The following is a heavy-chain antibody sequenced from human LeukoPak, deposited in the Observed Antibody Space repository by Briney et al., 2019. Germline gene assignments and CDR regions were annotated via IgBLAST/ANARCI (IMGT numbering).Heavy chain of an antibody. Sequence: GGSLRLSCAASGFPFDEYAMHWIRQAPGKGLEWVSGISYTSETKGYVDSVKGRFTISRDNSKNTLYLQMNSLRADDTAVYYCAKGGLVHRFDPWGQGTLVTVSS. J-gene: IGHJ5*02. CDR3: AKGGLVHRFDP. V-gene: IGHV3-9*01. CDR1: GFPFDEYA. CDR2: ISYTSETK.